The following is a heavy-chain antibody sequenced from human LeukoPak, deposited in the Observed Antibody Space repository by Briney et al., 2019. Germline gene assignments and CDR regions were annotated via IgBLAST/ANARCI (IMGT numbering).Heavy chain of an antibody. V-gene: IGHV4-59*08. CDR2: IYYSGST. CDR3: VRHGEVVERGSRWFGP. D-gene: IGHD2-15*01. CDR1: GVSISTYY. Sequence: SQTLSLTCTVSGVSISTYYWSWIRQPPGKGLEWIGYIYYSGSTNYNPSLKSRVTISVDTSKNQFSLNLRSVTAADMAVYYCVRHGEVVERGSRWFGPWGQGTLVTVSS. J-gene: IGHJ5*02.